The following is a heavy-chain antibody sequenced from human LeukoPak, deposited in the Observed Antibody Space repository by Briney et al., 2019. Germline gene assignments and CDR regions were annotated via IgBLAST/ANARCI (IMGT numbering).Heavy chain of an antibody. CDR2: ISYNGSNK. J-gene: IGHJ6*04. CDR3: ARDFADIVVVPAAIDYYYGMDV. Sequence: GGALRLSCAAPGFTFSSYAMHWVRQAPGKGLEGGAVISYNGSNKYYADSVKGRFTISRDNSKNTLYLQMNSLRAEDTAVYYCARDFADIVVVPAAIDYYYGMDVWGKGTTVTVSS. CDR1: GFTFSSYA. D-gene: IGHD2-2*01. V-gene: IGHV3-30*04.